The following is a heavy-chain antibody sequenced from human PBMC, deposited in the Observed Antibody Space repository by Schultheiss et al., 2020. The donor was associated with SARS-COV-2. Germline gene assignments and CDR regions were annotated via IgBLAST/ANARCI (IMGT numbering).Heavy chain of an antibody. V-gene: IGHV1-18*04. CDR3: ARDPAAWGAAAGTFDY. Sequence: ASVKVSCKASGYTFTGYYMHWVRQAPGQGLEWMGWISAYNGNTNYAQKLQGRFTISRDNAKNSLYLQMNSLRAEDTAVYYCARDPAAWGAAAGTFDYWGQGTLVTVSS. CDR2: ISAYNGNT. CDR1: GYTFTGYY. J-gene: IGHJ4*02. D-gene: IGHD6-13*01.